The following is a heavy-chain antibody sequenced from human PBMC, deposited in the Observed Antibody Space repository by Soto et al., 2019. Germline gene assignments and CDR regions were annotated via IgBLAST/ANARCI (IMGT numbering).Heavy chain of an antibody. D-gene: IGHD6-19*01. J-gene: IGHJ4*02. Sequence: VGSLRLSGAASGFTFSSYGMHWVRQAPGKGLEWVAVISYDGSNKYYADSVKGRFTISRDNSKNTLYLQMNSLRAEDTAVYYCAKDHSSGWYYWGQGTLVTVSS. CDR3: AKDHSSGWYY. CDR2: ISYDGSNK. CDR1: GFTFSSYG. V-gene: IGHV3-30*18.